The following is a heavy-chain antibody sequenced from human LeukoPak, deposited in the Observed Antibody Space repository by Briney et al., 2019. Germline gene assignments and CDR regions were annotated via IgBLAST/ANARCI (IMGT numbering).Heavy chain of an antibody. V-gene: IGHV4-59*01. D-gene: IGHD3-10*01. J-gene: IGHJ4*02. Sequence: PSETLSLTCTVSGGSISSYYWSWIRQPPGKGLEWIGYIYYSGSTNYNPSLKSRVTISVDTSKNQFSLKLSSVTAADTAVYYCARTRDSGSSDYWGQGTLVTVSS. CDR3: ARTRDSGSSDY. CDR2: IYYSGST. CDR1: GGSISSYY.